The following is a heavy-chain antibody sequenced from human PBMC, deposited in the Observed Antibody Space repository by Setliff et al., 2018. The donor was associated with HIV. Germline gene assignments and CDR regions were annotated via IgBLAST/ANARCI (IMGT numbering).Heavy chain of an antibody. V-gene: IGHV4-4*09. D-gene: IGHD2-15*01. Sequence: PSETLSLTCTVSGGSISTYYWTWIRQPPGKGLEWIGYIYTSGSTSYNPSLKSRLTISLDTSKNQFSLKLSSVTAADTAVYYCALTGHRLLRGYMDVWGQGTLVTVSS. CDR2: IYTSGST. CDR1: GGSISTYY. CDR3: ALTGHRLLRGYMDV. J-gene: IGHJ4*02.